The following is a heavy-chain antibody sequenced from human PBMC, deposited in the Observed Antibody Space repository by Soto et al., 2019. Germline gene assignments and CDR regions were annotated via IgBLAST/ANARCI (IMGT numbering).Heavy chain of an antibody. V-gene: IGHV4-61*01. Sequence: SETLSLTCTVSGGSVNSDFYYWSWIRQPPGKGLEWIGYIYYTGSTNYNPSLKSRVTISLDTSRNQFSLKLSSVTAADTAVFYCAREYSNSPEAFDYWGQGALVTVPS. D-gene: IGHD6-6*01. CDR3: AREYSNSPEAFDY. J-gene: IGHJ4*02. CDR1: GGSVNSDFYY. CDR2: IYYTGST.